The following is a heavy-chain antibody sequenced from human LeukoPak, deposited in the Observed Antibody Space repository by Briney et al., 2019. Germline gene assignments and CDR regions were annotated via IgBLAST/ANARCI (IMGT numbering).Heavy chain of an antibody. V-gene: IGHV1-69-2*01. CDR2: VDPEDGET. D-gene: IGHD5-18*01. CDR1: GYTFTDYY. J-gene: IGHJ4*02. CDR3: ATRGYSYGYNY. Sequence: ASVKVSCKVSGYTFTDYYMHWVQQAPGKGLEWMGLVDPEDGETIYAEKFQGRVTITADTSTDTAYMELSSLRSDDTAVYYCATRGYSYGYNYWGQGTLVTVSS.